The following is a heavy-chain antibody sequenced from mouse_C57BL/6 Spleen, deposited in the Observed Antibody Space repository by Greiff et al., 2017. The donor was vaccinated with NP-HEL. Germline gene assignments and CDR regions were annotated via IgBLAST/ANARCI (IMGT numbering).Heavy chain of an antibody. CDR1: GFTFSDYG. V-gene: IGHV5-17*01. CDR2: ISSGSSTI. CDR3: ARTVGYAMDY. Sequence: EVKLMESGGGLVKPGGSLKLSCAASGFTFSDYGMHWVRQAPEKGLEWVAYISSGSSTIYYADTVKGRFTISRDNAKNTLFLQMTRLRSEDTAMYYCARTVGYAMDYWGQGTSVTVSS. J-gene: IGHJ4*01. D-gene: IGHD1-1*01.